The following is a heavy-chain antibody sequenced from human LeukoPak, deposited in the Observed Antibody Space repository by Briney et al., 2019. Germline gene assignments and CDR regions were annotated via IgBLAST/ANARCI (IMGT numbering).Heavy chain of an antibody. CDR2: INPNSGGT. Sequence: ASVKVSCKASGYTFTGYYMHWVRQAPGQGLEWMGWINPNSGGTNYTQKFQGRVTMTRDTSISTAYMELSRLRSDDTAVYYCARGFTITMISASNFDYWGQGTLVTVSS. V-gene: IGHV1-2*02. J-gene: IGHJ4*02. CDR1: GYTFTGYY. D-gene: IGHD3-22*01. CDR3: ARGFTITMISASNFDY.